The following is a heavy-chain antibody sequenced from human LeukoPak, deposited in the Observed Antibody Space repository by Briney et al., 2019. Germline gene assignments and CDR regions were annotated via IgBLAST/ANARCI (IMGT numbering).Heavy chain of an antibody. V-gene: IGHV3-30*18. CDR2: ISYDGSNK. CDR1: GFTFSSYG. J-gene: IGHJ4*02. CDR3: AKARPSDY. Sequence: GGSLRLSCAASGFTFSSYGMHWVRQAPGKGLEWVAVISYDGSNKYYADSVKGRFTISRDNSKNTLYLQMNSLRAEDTAVYYCAKARPSDYWGQGTLVTVSS.